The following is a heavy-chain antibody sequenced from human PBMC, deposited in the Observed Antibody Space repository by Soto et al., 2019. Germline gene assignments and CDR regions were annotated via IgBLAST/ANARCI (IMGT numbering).Heavy chain of an antibody. CDR1: GYTFTSYA. D-gene: IGHD2-2*02. V-gene: IGHV1-3*01. Sequence: GASVKVSCKASGYTFTSYAMHWVRQAPGQRLEWMGWINAGNGNTKYSQKFQGRVTITRDTSASTAYMELSSLRSEDTAVYYCARDFRYCNSTSCYSTDNWFDPWGQGTLVTVSS. J-gene: IGHJ5*02. CDR2: INAGNGNT. CDR3: ARDFRYCNSTSCYSTDNWFDP.